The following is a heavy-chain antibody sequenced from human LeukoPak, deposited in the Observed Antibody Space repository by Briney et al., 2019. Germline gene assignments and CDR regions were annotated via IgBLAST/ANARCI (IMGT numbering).Heavy chain of an antibody. V-gene: IGHV3-48*01. Sequence: GGSLRLSCAASGFTFSSYSMMWVRQAPGKGLEWVSYISSSSTTIYYADSVKGRFTISRDNAKNSVYLQMNSLRLEDTAVYYCAKAPTGDFDFWGQGTLVTVSS. D-gene: IGHD7-27*01. CDR1: GFTFSSYS. CDR2: ISSSSTTI. J-gene: IGHJ4*02. CDR3: AKAPTGDFDF.